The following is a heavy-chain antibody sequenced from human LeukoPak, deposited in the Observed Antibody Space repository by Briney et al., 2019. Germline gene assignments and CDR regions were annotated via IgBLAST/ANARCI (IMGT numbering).Heavy chain of an antibody. J-gene: IGHJ4*02. D-gene: IGHD3-22*01. CDR1: GYTFTGYY. CDR2: INPNSGGT. CDR3: ARGHYYDSSGYYSNDY. Sequence: ASVTVSCKASGYTFTGYYMHWVRQAPGQGLEWMGWINPNSGGTNYAQKFQGRVTITRDTSISTAYMELSRLRSDDTAVYYCARGHYYDSSGYYSNDYWGQGTLVTVSS. V-gene: IGHV1-2*02.